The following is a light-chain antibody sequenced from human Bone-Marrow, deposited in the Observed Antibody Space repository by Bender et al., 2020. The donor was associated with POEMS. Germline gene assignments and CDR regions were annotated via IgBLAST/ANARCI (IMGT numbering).Light chain of an antibody. Sequence: QSALTQPASVSGSPGQSITISCTGTRSDVGGYDFVSWYQQHSGKAPKLMIYEVTYRPSGVSDRFSGSKSGNTASLTISGLQAEDEADYYCCSYTGSSISVIFGGGTKLTVL. V-gene: IGLV2-23*02. CDR1: RSDVGGYDF. CDR3: CSYTGSSISVI. J-gene: IGLJ2*01. CDR2: EVT.